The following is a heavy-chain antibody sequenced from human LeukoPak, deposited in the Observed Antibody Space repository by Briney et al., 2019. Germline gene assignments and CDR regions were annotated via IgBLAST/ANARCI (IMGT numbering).Heavy chain of an antibody. CDR3: ARDPYSGNYGNYYYYYMDV. CDR2: ITSTSSYI. V-gene: IGHV3-21*01. Sequence: GGSLRLSCAASGFTFSNYNMNWVRQAPGKGLEWVSSITSTSSYIYYADSVKGRFTISRDNAKNSLYLQMNSLRAEDTALYFSARDPYSGNYGNYYYYYMDVWGKGTTVTISS. D-gene: IGHD1-26*01. CDR1: GFTFSNYN. J-gene: IGHJ6*03.